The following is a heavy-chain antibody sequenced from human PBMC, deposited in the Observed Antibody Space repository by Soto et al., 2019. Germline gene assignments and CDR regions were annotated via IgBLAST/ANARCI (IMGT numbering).Heavy chain of an antibody. V-gene: IGHV1-69*01. CDR2: IIPIFGTA. D-gene: IGHD3-9*01. CDR3: ARDRMYYDILTRYYNGNYYFDY. Sequence: QVQLVQSGAEVKKPGSSVKVSCKASGGTFSSYAISWVRQAPGQGLEWMGGIIPIFGTANYAQKFQGRVTITADESTSTAYMELSSLRSEDTAVYYCARDRMYYDILTRYYNGNYYFDYWGQGTLVTVSS. J-gene: IGHJ4*02. CDR1: GGTFSSYA.